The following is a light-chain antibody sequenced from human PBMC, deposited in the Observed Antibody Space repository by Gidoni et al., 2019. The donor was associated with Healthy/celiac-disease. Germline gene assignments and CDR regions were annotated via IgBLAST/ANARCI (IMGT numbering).Light chain of an antibody. Sequence: DIQMTQSPSSLSASVVDRVTITCQASQDISNYLNWYQQKPGKAPKLLIYDASNLETGVPSRVSGSGSGTDFTFTISSLQPEDMATYYCQQYDNLPTFGQGTRLEIK. CDR1: QDISNY. CDR2: DAS. J-gene: IGKJ5*01. CDR3: QQYDNLPT. V-gene: IGKV1-33*01.